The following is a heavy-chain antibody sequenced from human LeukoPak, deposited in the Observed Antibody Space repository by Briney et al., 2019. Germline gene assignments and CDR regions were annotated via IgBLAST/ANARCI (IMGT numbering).Heavy chain of an antibody. CDR1: GGTFSSYA. CDR3: ARDSHAIAADFDY. CDR2: IIPILGIA. D-gene: IGHD6-13*01. V-gene: IGHV1-69*04. J-gene: IGHJ4*02. Sequence: SVKVSCKASGGTFSSYAISWVRQAPGQGLEWMGRIIPILGIANYAQKFQGRVTMTTDTSTSTAYMELRSLRSDDTAVYYCARDSHAIAADFDYWGQGTLVTVSS.